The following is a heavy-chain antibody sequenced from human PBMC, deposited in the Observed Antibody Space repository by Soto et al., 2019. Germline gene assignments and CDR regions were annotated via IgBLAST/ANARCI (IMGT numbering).Heavy chain of an antibody. V-gene: IGHV3-23*01. CDR1: GFTFSSYA. D-gene: IGHD1-26*01. CDR3: AKDGGPIVGAGFDY. Sequence: GGSLRLSCAASGFTFSSYAMSWVRQAPGKGLEWVSAISGSGGSTYYADSVKGRFTISRDNSKNTLYLRMNSLRAEDTAVYYCAKDGGPIVGAGFDYWGQGTLVTVSS. CDR2: ISGSGGST. J-gene: IGHJ4*02.